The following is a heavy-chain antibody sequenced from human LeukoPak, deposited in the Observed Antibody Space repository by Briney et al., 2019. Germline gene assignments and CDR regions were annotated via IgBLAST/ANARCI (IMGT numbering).Heavy chain of an antibody. V-gene: IGHV3-53*01. D-gene: IGHD3-22*01. Sequence: PGGSLRLSCAASGFTVSSNYMSWVRQAPGRGLEWVSVIYSGGSTYYADSVKGRFTISRDNSKNALYLQMNSLRAEDTAVYYCARGHVSSGDAFDIWGQGTMVTVSS. CDR1: GFTVSSNY. J-gene: IGHJ3*02. CDR2: IYSGGST. CDR3: ARGHVSSGDAFDI.